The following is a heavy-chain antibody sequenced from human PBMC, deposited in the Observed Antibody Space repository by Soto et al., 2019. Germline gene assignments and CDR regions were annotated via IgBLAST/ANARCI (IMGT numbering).Heavy chain of an antibody. CDR2: IYYSGST. D-gene: IGHD2-21*02. Sequence: SETLSLTCTVSGGSISSYYWSWIRQPPGKGLEWIGYIYYSGSTNYNPSLKSRVTISVDTSKNQFSLKLSSATAADTAVYYCARDGGDYYFDYWGQGTLVTVSS. CDR1: GGSISSYY. CDR3: ARDGGDYYFDY. V-gene: IGHV4-59*01. J-gene: IGHJ4*02.